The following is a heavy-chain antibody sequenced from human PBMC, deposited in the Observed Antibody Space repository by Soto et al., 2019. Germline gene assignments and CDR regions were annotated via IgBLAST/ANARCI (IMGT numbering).Heavy chain of an antibody. CDR1: GYTFTSYD. Sequence: GASVKVSCKASGYTFTSYDINWVRQATGQGLEWMGWMNPNSGNTGYAQKFQGRVTMTRNTSISTAYMELSSLRSEDTAVYYCARGGCSSTSCFITNYYYYGMDVWGQGTTVTVS. J-gene: IGHJ6*02. CDR3: ARGGCSSTSCFITNYYYYGMDV. CDR2: MNPNSGNT. D-gene: IGHD2-2*01. V-gene: IGHV1-8*01.